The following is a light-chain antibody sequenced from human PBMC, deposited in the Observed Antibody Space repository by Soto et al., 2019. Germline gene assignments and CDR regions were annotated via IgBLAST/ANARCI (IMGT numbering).Light chain of an antibody. Sequence: DIQMTQSPSSLSASVGDRLTTTCRASQSISSYLNWYQQKPGRAPKLLIYDATNLEAGVPSRFRGSGSGTDFTFTISRLQPEDIATYYCQQHENLPTFGQGTRLEIK. CDR2: DAT. V-gene: IGKV1-33*01. CDR3: QQHENLPT. J-gene: IGKJ5*01. CDR1: QSISSY.